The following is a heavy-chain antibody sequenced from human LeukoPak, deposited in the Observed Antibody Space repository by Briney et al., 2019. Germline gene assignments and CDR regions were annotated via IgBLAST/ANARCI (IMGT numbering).Heavy chain of an antibody. V-gene: IGHV1-2*02. D-gene: IGHD6-13*01. CDR3: AREPSFYSIAAAGIDYYYGMDV. Sequence: EASGKVAWKASGYTFTGYYMHWVRPAPGQGLEWMGWINPNSGGTNYAQKFQGRVTMTRDTSISTAYMELSRLRSDDTAVYYCAREPSFYSIAAAGIDYYYGMDVWGQGTTVTVSS. J-gene: IGHJ6*02. CDR1: GYTFTGYY. CDR2: INPNSGGT.